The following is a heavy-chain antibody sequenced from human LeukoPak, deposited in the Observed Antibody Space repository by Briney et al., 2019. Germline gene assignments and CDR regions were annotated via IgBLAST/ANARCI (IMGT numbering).Heavy chain of an antibody. CDR1: GFTSSSYW. V-gene: IGHV3-7*01. Sequence: GGSLRLSCAASGFTSSSYWMSWVRQAPGKGLEWVAKIKQDGSEKDYVDSVKGRFTISRDNAKNSLYLQMNSLRAEDTAVYYCARHTRYSFDYWGQGTLVTVSS. J-gene: IGHJ4*02. CDR2: IKQDGSEK. D-gene: IGHD1-1*01. CDR3: ARHTRYSFDY.